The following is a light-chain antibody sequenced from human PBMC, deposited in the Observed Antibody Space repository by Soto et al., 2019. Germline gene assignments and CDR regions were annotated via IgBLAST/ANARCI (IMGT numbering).Light chain of an antibody. CDR1: QSIGSF. CDR3: QQTYSTPPTT. V-gene: IGKV1-39*01. J-gene: IGKJ1*01. CDR2: DAS. Sequence: DIQMTQSPSSLSASVGDRVTITCRASQSIGSFLNWYQHKPGKAPKLLIYDASTLQSGVPSRFSGSGSGTDFTLTIISLQPEDFATYYCQQTYSTPPTTFGQGTKVDIK.